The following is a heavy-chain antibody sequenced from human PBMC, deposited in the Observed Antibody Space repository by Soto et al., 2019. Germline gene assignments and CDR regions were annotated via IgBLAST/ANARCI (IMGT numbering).Heavy chain of an antibody. Sequence: QVLLVQSGAELKKPGSSLKVSCKASGGSLSSYPISWLRQAPGQGLEWMGRIIPFLDKTDYAQKFQGRVTFTADKSQTTVYLELGSLTSDHNAVYYCSGAGAGAVGYPWFEPWGQGTLVTVSS. V-gene: IGHV1-69*02. CDR2: IIPFLDKT. J-gene: IGHJ5*02. D-gene: IGHD1-26*01. CDR1: GGSLSSYP. CDR3: SGAGAGAVGYPWFEP.